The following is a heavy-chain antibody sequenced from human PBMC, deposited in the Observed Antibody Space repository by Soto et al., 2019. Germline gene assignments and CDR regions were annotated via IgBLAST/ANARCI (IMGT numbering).Heavy chain of an antibody. J-gene: IGHJ4*02. Sequence: PEGSLRLSCAASGFTFSSYAMHWVRQAPGKGLEWVAVIWSDGSNKYYADSVKGRFTISRDNSKNTLYLQMNSLRAEDTAVYYWERYYYDSSGYYPLWGQVHLVTVSP. D-gene: IGHD3-22*01. CDR3: ERYYYDSSGYYPL. CDR2: IWSDGSNK. V-gene: IGHV3-33*08. CDR1: GFTFSSYA.